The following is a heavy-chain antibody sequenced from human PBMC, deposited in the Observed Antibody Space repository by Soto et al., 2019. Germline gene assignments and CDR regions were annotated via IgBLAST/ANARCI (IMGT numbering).Heavy chain of an antibody. Sequence: GGSLRLSCAASGFAVSSKYMTWVRQAPGKGLEWVSYISSGSGNILYADSVKGRFTISRDNAKNSLYLQMNSLRAEDTAVYYCARTYGTGSLNWFDPWGQGTLVTVSS. D-gene: IGHD3-10*01. CDR2: ISSGSGNI. V-gene: IGHV3-48*04. J-gene: IGHJ5*02. CDR1: GFAVSSKY. CDR3: ARTYGTGSLNWFDP.